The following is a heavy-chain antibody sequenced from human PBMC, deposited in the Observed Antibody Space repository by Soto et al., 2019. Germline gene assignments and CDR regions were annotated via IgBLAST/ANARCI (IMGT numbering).Heavy chain of an antibody. Sequence: QVQLVESGGGVVQPGRSLRLSCAASGFTFSTYGMHWVRQAPGKGLEWVAVISYDGTNKYYADSVKGRFTISRDNSKNTLYIQMNSLRAEDTAVYYCAKERYSSRSPDFDYWGQGTLVTVSS. CDR3: AKERYSSRSPDFDY. V-gene: IGHV3-30*18. D-gene: IGHD6-13*01. CDR2: ISYDGTNK. CDR1: GFTFSTYG. J-gene: IGHJ4*02.